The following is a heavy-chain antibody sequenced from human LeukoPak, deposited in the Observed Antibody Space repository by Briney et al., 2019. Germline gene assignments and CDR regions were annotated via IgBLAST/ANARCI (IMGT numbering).Heavy chain of an antibody. D-gene: IGHD3-10*01. Sequence: HPGGSLRLSCAASGFTFSSYAMSWVRQAPGKGLEWVSYISSSGSTIYYADSVKGRFTISRDNAKNSLYLQMNSLRAEDTAVYYCARGNMVRGVIHDYWGQGTLVTVSS. CDR3: ARGNMVRGVIHDY. J-gene: IGHJ4*02. CDR2: ISSSGSTI. CDR1: GFTFSSYA. V-gene: IGHV3-48*03.